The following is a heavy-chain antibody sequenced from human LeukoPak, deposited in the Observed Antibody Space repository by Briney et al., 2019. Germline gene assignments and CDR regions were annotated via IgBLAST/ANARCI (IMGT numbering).Heavy chain of an antibody. V-gene: IGHV3-23*01. CDR2: ITGSGGDT. CDR1: GFTFSSYA. Sequence: GGSLRLSCAASGFTFSSYAMSWVRQAPGKGLEWVSVITGSGGDTYYADSLKGRFTISRDNSKNTLYLKMNSLRAEDTAVYYCAKGRSGSYSPTWDYWGQGTLVTVSS. CDR3: AKGRSGSYSPTWDY. D-gene: IGHD1-26*01. J-gene: IGHJ4*02.